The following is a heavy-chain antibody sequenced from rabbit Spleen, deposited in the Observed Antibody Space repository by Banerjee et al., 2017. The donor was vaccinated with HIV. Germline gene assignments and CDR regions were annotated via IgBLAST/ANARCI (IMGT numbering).Heavy chain of an antibody. J-gene: IGHJ4*01. D-gene: IGHD3-1*01. CDR3: ARGGADNVVYFAL. CDR2: IYAIDSDGST. CDR1: GLDFSSSYW. Sequence: QEQLVEYGGDLVQPEGSLTLTCKASGLDFSSSYWICWVRQAPGKGLEWIACIYAIDSDGSTFYASWAKGRFTISTTSSTTVTLQMTSLTAADTATYFCARGGADNVVYFALWGPGTLVTVS. V-gene: IGHV1S45*01.